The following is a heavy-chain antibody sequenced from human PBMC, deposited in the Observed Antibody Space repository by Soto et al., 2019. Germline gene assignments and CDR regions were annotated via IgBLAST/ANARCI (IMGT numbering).Heavy chain of an antibody. Sequence: PGGSLRLSCAASGFTFSSYWMSWVRQAPGKGLEWVANIKQDGSEKYYVDSVKGRFTISRDNAKNSLYLQMNSLRAENTAVYYCARDGRTVRPDVWGQGSTVTVSS. CDR1: GFTFSSYW. CDR3: ARDGRTVRPDV. V-gene: IGHV3-7*01. D-gene: IGHD1-1*01. CDR2: IKQDGSEK. J-gene: IGHJ6*02.